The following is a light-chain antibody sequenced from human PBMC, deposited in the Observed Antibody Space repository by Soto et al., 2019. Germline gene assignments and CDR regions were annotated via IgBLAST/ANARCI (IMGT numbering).Light chain of an antibody. CDR3: CSYAGSYTHV. V-gene: IGLV2-11*01. J-gene: IGLJ1*01. CDR2: DVS. Sequence: QSALTQPRSVSGSPGQSVTISCTGTSSDVGGYNYVSRYQQHPGKAPKLMIYDVSKRPSGVPDRFSGSKSGNTASLTISGLQAEDEADYYCCSYAGSYTHVFGTGTKLTVL. CDR1: SSDVGGYNY.